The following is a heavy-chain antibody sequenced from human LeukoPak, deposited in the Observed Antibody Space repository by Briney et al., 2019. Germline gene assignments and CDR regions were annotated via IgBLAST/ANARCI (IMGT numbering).Heavy chain of an antibody. CDR1: GYTFTSYW. V-gene: IGHV5-51*01. J-gene: IGHJ3*02. CDR3: ARPSPHLATPESFAFDI. Sequence: GESLKISCKGCGYTFTSYWIGWVRQMPGKGLEWMGIIYPGGSDTRYSPSFQGQVTISADKSISTAYLQWSSLKASDTAMYYCARPSPHLATPESFAFDIWGQGTMVTVSS. D-gene: IGHD1-14*01. CDR2: IYPGGSDT.